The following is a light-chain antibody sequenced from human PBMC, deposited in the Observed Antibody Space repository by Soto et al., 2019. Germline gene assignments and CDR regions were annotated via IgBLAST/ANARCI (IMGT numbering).Light chain of an antibody. V-gene: IGKV1-39*01. J-gene: IGKJ2*01. Sequence: DIQMTQSPSSLSVSVGDRVTITCRASQSISNYLNWYQQKPGKAPKLLIYAASSLRSGVPSRFSGSGSGTDFTLTISSLQPEDFATYYCQQSYSTARTFGQGTKLEIK. CDR1: QSISNY. CDR3: QQSYSTART. CDR2: AAS.